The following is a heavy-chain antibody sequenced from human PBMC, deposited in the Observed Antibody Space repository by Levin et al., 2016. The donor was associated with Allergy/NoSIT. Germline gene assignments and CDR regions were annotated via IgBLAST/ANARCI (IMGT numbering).Heavy chain of an antibody. J-gene: IGHJ3*02. Sequence: GESLKISCAASGFTFSSYGMHWVRQAPGKGLEWVAVISYDGSNKYYADSVKGRFTISRDNSKNTLYLQMNSLRAEDTAVYYCAKEEYCSSTSCYGDGLDAFDIWGQGTMVTVSS. CDR3: AKEEYCSSTSCYGDGLDAFDI. CDR1: GFTFSSYG. D-gene: IGHD2-2*01. CDR2: ISYDGSNK. V-gene: IGHV3-30*18.